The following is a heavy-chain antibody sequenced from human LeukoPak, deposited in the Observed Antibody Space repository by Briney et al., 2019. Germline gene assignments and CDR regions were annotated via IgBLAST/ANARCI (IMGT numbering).Heavy chain of an antibody. D-gene: IGHD4-17*01. V-gene: IGHV4-31*03. J-gene: IGHJ4*02. CDR1: GGSISSGGYY. CDR2: IYYSGST. Sequence: SETLFLTCTVSGGSISSGGYYWSWIRQHPGKGLEWIGYIYYSGSTYYNPSLKSRVNISVDTSKNQFSLKLSSVTAADTAVYYCAREFRTDYGDLDYFDYWGQGTLVTVSS. CDR3: AREFRTDYGDLDYFDY.